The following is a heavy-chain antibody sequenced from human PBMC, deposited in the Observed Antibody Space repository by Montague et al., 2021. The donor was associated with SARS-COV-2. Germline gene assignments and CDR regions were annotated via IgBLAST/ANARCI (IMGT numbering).Heavy chain of an antibody. CDR2: IHHGGST. CDR3: ARLGDGVVPSPILGVGPYYSYYYMDV. J-gene: IGHJ6*03. D-gene: IGHD3-10*01. Sequence: SETLSLTCAVHGGSFSTYSWNWIRQPPGKGLEWIGEIHHGGSTNYNPSFKSRVTISADTSKNQISLKLTSVAAADTAVYYCARLGDGVVPSPILGVGPYYSYYYMDVWGKGTTVTVSS. CDR1: GGSFSTYS. V-gene: IGHV4-34*01.